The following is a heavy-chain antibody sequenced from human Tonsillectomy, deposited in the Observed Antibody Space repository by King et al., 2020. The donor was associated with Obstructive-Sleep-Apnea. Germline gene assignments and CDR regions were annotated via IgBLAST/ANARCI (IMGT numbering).Heavy chain of an antibody. V-gene: IGHV3-23*04. CDR1: GFTVRSYA. Sequence: VQLVESGGGLVQPGGSLRLSCAGSGFTVRSYAMSLVRQVPGKGLELVSGISGSGGGTYDAGSVKGRFTISRDNSKNTLYLQMNSLRAEDTAVYYCAKDSMDYDTLTGPVDYWGQGTLVTVSS. D-gene: IGHD3-9*01. CDR3: AKDSMDYDTLTGPVDY. J-gene: IGHJ4*02. CDR2: ISGSGGGT.